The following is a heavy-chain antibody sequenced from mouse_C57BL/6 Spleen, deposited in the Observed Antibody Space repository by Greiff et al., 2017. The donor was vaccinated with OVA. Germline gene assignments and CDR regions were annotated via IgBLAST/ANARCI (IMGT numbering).Heavy chain of an antibody. J-gene: IGHJ3*01. Sequence: VQLKESGAELVKPGASVKLSCTASGFNIKDYYMHWVKQRTEQGLAWIGRIDPEDGETKYAPKFQGKATITADTSSNTAYLQLSSLTSEDTAVYYCAREVYYSNYPFAYWGQGTLVTVSA. V-gene: IGHV14-2*01. CDR3: AREVYYSNYPFAY. CDR2: IDPEDGET. CDR1: GFNIKDYY. D-gene: IGHD2-5*01.